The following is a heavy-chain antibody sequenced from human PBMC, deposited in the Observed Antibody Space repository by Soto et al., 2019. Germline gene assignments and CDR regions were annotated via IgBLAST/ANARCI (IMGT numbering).Heavy chain of an antibody. J-gene: IGHJ4*02. Sequence: SGGSLRLSCLVSGLTARINFMSWVRQAPGKGLEWVSVIYSGSGGSTYYADSVKGRFTISRDTSKNTLYLEMNSLRADDTAVYYRASDTYGDYTRWGQGTLVTVSS. V-gene: IGHV3-53*01. CDR2: IYSGSGGST. CDR3: ASDTYGDYTR. D-gene: IGHD4-17*01. CDR1: GLTARINF.